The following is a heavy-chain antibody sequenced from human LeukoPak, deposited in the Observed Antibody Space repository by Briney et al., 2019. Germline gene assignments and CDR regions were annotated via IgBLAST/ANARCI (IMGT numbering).Heavy chain of an antibody. CDR2: IYYSGST. V-gene: IGHV4-59*01. CDR1: GGPISSYY. J-gene: IGHJ3*02. Sequence: PSETLSLTCTVSGGPISSYYWSWIRQPPGKGLEWIGYIYYSGSTNYNPSLKSRVTISVDTSKNQFSLKLSSVTAADTAVYYCARESTDTGAFDIWGQGTMVTVSS. D-gene: IGHD4-17*01. CDR3: ARESTDTGAFDI.